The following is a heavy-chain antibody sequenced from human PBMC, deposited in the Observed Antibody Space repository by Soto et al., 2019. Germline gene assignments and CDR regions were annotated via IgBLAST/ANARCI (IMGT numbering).Heavy chain of an antibody. CDR2: IIPILGIA. Sequence: QVQLVQSGAEVKKPGSSVKVSCKASGGTFSSYTISWVRQAPGQGLEWMGRIIPILGIANYAQKFQGRVTITADKSTRTAYMELSSLRSEDTAVYYCARSLSTRPLPLGHWGQGTLVTVSS. J-gene: IGHJ1*01. D-gene: IGHD3-16*01. V-gene: IGHV1-69*02. CDR1: GGTFSSYT. CDR3: ARSLSTRPLPLGH.